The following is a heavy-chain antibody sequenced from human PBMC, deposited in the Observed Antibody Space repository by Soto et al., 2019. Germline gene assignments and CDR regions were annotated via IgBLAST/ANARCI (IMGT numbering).Heavy chain of an antibody. CDR2: ISGSGSST. CDR3: AKEALGRGTGWYLAFDH. CDR1: GFNFSNYA. D-gene: IGHD6-19*01. J-gene: IGHJ4*02. V-gene: IGHV3-23*01. Sequence: EVQLLESGGGLVQPGGSLRLSCAASGFNFSNYAMSWVRQAPGKGLEWVSTISGSGSSTYYPDFVKGRFTISRDNSKSTLYLQMNSLRAEDTALYYCAKEALGRGTGWYLAFDHWGQGTLVTVSS.